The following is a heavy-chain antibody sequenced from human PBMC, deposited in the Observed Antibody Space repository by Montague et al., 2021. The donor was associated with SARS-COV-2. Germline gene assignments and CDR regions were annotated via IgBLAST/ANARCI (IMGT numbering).Heavy chain of an antibody. CDR1: GDSITNTRYY. Sequence: SETLSLTCDVSGDSITNTRYYWAWIRQTPGAALEWLGSIYHNGKTYYNPSLKSRVFLSIDTSKNQFSLTLSSVTASATAVYFCADEVQFHIDFWGQGTLVAVSS. CDR2: IYHNGKT. V-gene: IGHV4-39*01. CDR3: ADEVQFHIDF. D-gene: IGHD5-24*01. J-gene: IGHJ4*02.